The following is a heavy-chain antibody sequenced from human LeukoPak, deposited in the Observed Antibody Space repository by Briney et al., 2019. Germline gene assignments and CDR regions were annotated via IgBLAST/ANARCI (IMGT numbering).Heavy chain of an antibody. CDR2: ISSDSRTI. V-gene: IGHV3-48*02. CDR1: GFTFSSYS. Sequence: GGSLRLSCAASGFTFSSYSMNWVRQAPGKGLEGVSYISSDSRTIYYADPVKGRFTISRDNAKNSLYLQMKCLRDEDTAVYYCARYGSGTSYITNYFDYWGQGTLVTVSS. D-gene: IGHD3-10*01. CDR3: ARYGSGTSYITNYFDY. J-gene: IGHJ4*02.